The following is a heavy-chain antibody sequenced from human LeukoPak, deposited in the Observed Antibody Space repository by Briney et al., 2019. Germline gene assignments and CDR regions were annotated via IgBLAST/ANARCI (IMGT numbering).Heavy chain of an antibody. CDR1: GGTFSSYA. V-gene: IGHV1-69*05. Sequence: SVKVSCKASGGTFSSYAISWVRQAPGQGLEWMGGIIPIFGTANYAQKFQGRVTMTRDTSASTLYMELSSLRSEDTAVYYCARGHYYDRKYFDYWGQGTLVTVSS. CDR3: ARGHYYDRKYFDY. J-gene: IGHJ4*02. CDR2: IIPIFGTA. D-gene: IGHD3-22*01.